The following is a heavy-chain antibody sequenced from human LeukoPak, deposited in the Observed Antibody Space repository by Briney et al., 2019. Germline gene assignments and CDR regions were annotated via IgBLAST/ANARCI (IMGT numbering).Heavy chain of an antibody. CDR1: GFTSSSYW. J-gene: IGHJ4*02. Sequence: GGSLRLSCAASGFTSSSYWMSWVRQAPGKGLEWVANINQDGSKKYYADSLKGRFTISRDNAKNSLYLQMSSLRAEDTAVYYCARDHAYRADYWGQGTLVAVSS. V-gene: IGHV3-7*01. CDR2: INQDGSKK. D-gene: IGHD2-2*01. CDR3: ARDHAYRADY.